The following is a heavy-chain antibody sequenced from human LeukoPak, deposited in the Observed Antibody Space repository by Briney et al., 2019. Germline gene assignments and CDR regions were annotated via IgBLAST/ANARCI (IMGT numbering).Heavy chain of an antibody. J-gene: IGHJ4*02. CDR3: GKVGGNTNS. V-gene: IGHV4-39*07. CDR2: IHNSRGT. CDR1: GGSISSSSYS. Sequence: SETLSLTCTVSGGSISSSSYSWGWIRQPPGKGLEWIGAIHNSRGTSYNPSLESRLTISVDPSENKFFLKMTSVTDADTATYYCGKVGGNTNSWGQGTLVTVSS. D-gene: IGHD4-23*01.